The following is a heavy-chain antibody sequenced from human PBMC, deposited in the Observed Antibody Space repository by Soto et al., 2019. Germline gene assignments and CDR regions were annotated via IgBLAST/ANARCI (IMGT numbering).Heavy chain of an antibody. CDR2: IERDDGDK. V-gene: IGHV2-70*13. CDR3: ARSIRGPRRFNGMDV. J-gene: IGHJ6*02. CDR1: GFSLTSPGMC. D-gene: IGHD1-20*01. Sequence: GSGPTLVNPTETLTLTCTFSGFSLTSPGMCVSWIRQSPGKALEWLALIERDDGDKYYSTSLKTRLTISKDTRKNQVVLTMANMEPADTATYYCARSIRGPRRFNGMDVWGQGTTVTVSS.